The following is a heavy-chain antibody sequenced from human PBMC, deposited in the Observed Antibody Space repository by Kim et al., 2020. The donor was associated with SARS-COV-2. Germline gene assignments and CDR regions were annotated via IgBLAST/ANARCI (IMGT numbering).Heavy chain of an antibody. CDR1: GFTFSSYG. D-gene: IGHD3-22*01. CDR2: ISYDGSNK. Sequence: GGSLRLSCAASGFTFSSYGMHWVRQAPGKGLEWVAVISYDGSNKYYADSVKGRFTISRDNSKNTLYLQMNSLRAEDTAVYYCAKGGYYYDSSGYYYSRPSHTLIDYWGQGTLVTVSS. J-gene: IGHJ4*02. V-gene: IGHV3-30*18. CDR3: AKGGYYYDSSGYYYSRPSHTLIDY.